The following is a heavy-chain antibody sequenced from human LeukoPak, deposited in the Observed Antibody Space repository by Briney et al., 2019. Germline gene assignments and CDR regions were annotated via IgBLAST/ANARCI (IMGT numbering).Heavy chain of an antibody. J-gene: IGHJ4*02. D-gene: IGHD3-3*01. CDR2: INSDGSST. CDR3: ASIFEDYYDFWSGYLPIDY. CDR1: GFTFSSYW. V-gene: IGHV3-74*01. Sequence: PGGSLRLSCPASGFTFSSYWMHWVRQAPGKGLVWVSRINSDGSSTSYADSVKGRFTISRDNAKNTLYLQMNSLRAEGTAVYYCASIFEDYYDFWSGYLPIDYWGQGTLVTVSS.